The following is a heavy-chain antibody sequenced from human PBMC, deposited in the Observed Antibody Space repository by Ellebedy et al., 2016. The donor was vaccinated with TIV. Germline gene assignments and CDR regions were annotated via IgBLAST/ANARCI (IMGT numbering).Heavy chain of an antibody. CDR2: VYYRGST. V-gene: IGHV4-39*01. Sequence: MPSETLSLTCSVSGGSISSSSSFYWGWIRQPPGKGLEWFGSVYYRGSTYYNPSLKSRVTVSVDTSKNQLSLKLSSVTAADAAMYYCARWNEGFDYWGQGTLVTVSS. D-gene: IGHD1-1*01. CDR3: ARWNEGFDY. CDR1: GGSISSSSSFY. J-gene: IGHJ4*02.